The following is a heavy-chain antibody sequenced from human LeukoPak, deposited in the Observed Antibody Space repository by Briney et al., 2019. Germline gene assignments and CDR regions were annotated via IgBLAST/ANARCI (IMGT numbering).Heavy chain of an antibody. CDR3: AGTYYYDSSGYYPAFDY. J-gene: IGHJ4*02. CDR2: INAANGST. V-gene: IGHV1-3*01. Sequence: GASVKVSCKASGYSFTDYAMHWVRQAPGQRLKWMGWINAANGSTKYSQKFQGRVTITRDTSASRAYMELSSLRSEDTAVYYCAGTYYYDSSGYYPAFDYWGQGTLVTVSS. CDR1: GYSFTDYA. D-gene: IGHD3-22*01.